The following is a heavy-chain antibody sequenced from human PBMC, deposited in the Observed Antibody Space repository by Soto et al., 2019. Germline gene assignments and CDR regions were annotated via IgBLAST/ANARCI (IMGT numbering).Heavy chain of an antibody. CDR1: GGSINSADYY. CDR2: IYYSGTA. CDR3: ARRPTDTPEYKNWFGP. J-gene: IGHJ5*02. V-gene: IGHV4-30-4*01. D-gene: IGHD2-15*01. Sequence: SETLSLTCTVSGGSINSADYYWSWIRQSPGKGLEWIGNIYYSGTAYYTPSLSSRVTMSIDTSRNQFSLSLSSVTAADTAVYYCARRPTDTPEYKNWFGPWGQGTLVTVSS.